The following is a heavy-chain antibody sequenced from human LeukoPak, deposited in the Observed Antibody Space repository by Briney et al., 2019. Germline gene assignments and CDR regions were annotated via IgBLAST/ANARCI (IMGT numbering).Heavy chain of an antibody. J-gene: IGHJ4*02. CDR3: AKGYYDSSGYYADY. V-gene: IGHV3-33*06. Sequence: GGSLRLSCAASGFTFSSYGMHWVRQAPGKGLEWVAVIWYDGSNKYYADSVKGRFTISRDNSKNTLYLQMNSLRAEDTAVYYCAKGYYDSSGYYADYWGQGTLVTVSS. D-gene: IGHD3-22*01. CDR1: GFTFSSYG. CDR2: IWYDGSNK.